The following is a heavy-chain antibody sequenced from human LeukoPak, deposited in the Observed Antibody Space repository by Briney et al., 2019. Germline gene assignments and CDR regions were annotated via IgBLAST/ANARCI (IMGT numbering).Heavy chain of an antibody. CDR3: ATYIAAGGKEDN. CDR2: IYYSGRT. J-gene: IGHJ4*02. V-gene: IGHV4-39*07. D-gene: IGHD6-13*01. Sequence: SETLSLTCSVSGGSISSSSYYWDWIRQPPGKGLEWIGNIYYSGRTNFNPSLKSRVTISVDTSKNQFSLKLSSVTAADTAVYYCATYIAAGGKEDNWGQGTLVTVSS. CDR1: GGSISSSSYY.